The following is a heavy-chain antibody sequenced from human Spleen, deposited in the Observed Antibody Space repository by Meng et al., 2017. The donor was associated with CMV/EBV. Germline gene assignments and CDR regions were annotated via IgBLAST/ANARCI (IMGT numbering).Heavy chain of an antibody. D-gene: IGHD2-2*01. V-gene: IGHV3-9*01. Sequence: SLKISCAASGFTFDDYAMHWVRQAPGKGLEWVSGISWNSGTIGYADSVKGRFTISRDNAKNSLYLQMNSLRTEDTALYYCVKDFYCSSTSCFFGYYYGLDVWGQGTTVTVSS. CDR3: VKDFYCSSTSCFFGYYYGLDV. CDR1: GFTFDDYA. J-gene: IGHJ6*02. CDR2: ISWNSGTI.